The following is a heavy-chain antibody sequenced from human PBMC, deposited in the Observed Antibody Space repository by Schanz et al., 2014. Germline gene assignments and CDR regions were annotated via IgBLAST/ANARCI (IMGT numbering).Heavy chain of an antibody. J-gene: IGHJ4*02. CDR1: GFVFGDYY. CDR2: ISDSGTYT. CDR3: AASSGWHPSTDY. V-gene: IGHV3-11*05. D-gene: IGHD6-19*01. Sequence: VQLAESGGGLVQPGGSLRLSCAASGFVFGDYYMTWIRQAPGKGLEWLSYISDSGTYTNYADSVKGRFTISRDNAKSSLYLQMNSLRVEDTAVYYCAASSGWHPSTDYWGQGTLXTVSS.